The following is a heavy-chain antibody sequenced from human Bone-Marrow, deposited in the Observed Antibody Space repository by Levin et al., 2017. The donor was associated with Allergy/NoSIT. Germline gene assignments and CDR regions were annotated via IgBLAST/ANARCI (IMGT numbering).Heavy chain of an antibody. J-gene: IGHJ4*02. CDR2: IRSKAYGGTT. V-gene: IGHV3-49*04. Sequence: GESLKISCTASGFTFGDYAMSWVRQAPGKGLEWVGFIRSKAYGGTTEYAASVKGRFTISRDDSKSIAYLQMNSLKTEDTAVYYCTRDLRIAVAGPDFWGQGTLVTVSS. D-gene: IGHD6-19*01. CDR3: TRDLRIAVAGPDF. CDR1: GFTFGDYA.